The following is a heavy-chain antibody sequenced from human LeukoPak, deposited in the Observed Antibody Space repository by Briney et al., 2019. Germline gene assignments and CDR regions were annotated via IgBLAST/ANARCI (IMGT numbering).Heavy chain of an antibody. J-gene: IGHJ4*02. CDR1: GGSISSYY. V-gene: IGHV4-59*01. CDR3: ASRPIPVDIFDS. Sequence: SETLSLTCTVSGGSISSYYWSWIRQPPGKGLEWIWYIYYSGSTNYNPSLKSRVTISVDTSKNQFSLKLSSVTAADTAVYYCASRPIPVDIFDSWGQGTLVTVSS. CDR2: IYYSGST. D-gene: IGHD6-19*01.